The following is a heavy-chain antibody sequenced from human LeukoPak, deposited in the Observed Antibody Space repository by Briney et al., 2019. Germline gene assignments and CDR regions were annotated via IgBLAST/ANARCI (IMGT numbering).Heavy chain of an antibody. D-gene: IGHD3-16*01. V-gene: IGHV1-46*01. CDR3: AKLATSDTGETY. Sequence: ASVKVSCKASGYIFTSYAMNWVRQAPGQGLEWMGVINPSGDSTTYAQNFQGRVTMTRDTSTSTVYMELRSLRSEDTAIYYCAKLATSDTGETYWGQGTLVTVSS. CDR2: INPSGDST. CDR1: GYIFTSYA. J-gene: IGHJ4*02.